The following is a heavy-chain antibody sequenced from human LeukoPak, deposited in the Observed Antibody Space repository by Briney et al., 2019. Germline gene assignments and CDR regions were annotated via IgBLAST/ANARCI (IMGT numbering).Heavy chain of an antibody. D-gene: IGHD3-22*01. J-gene: IGHJ5*02. CDR3: ARGNYDRKHRIINDP. V-gene: IGHV4-39*07. CDR2: IYYSGST. CDR1: GSSISSSSYY. Sequence: SETLSLTCTVSGSSISSSSYYWGWIRQPPGKGLEWIGSIYYSGSTYYNPSLKSRVTISVDTSKNQFSLKLSSVTAADTAVYYCARGNYDRKHRIINDPWGQGTLVTVSS.